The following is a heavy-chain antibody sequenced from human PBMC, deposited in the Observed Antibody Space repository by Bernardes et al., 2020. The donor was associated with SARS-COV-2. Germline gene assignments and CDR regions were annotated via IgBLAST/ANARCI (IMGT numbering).Heavy chain of an antibody. Sequence: ASVKDSCKTSGYTFSAYYMHWVRVAPGQGLEWMGWIDPKTGVTDYTQKFQGRVTMTRDTSITTAYMELSRLTSDDTAVYYCARHASVYYNAGDPFDIWGQGTMVTVSS. D-gene: IGHD2-8*01. CDR1: GYTFSAYY. CDR3: ARHASVYYNAGDPFDI. J-gene: IGHJ3*02. V-gene: IGHV1-2*02. CDR2: IDPKTGVT.